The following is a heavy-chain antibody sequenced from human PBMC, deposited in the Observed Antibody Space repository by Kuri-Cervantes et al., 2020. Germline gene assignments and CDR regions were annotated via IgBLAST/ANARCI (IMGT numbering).Heavy chain of an antibody. D-gene: IGHD5-18*01. J-gene: IGHJ4*02. CDR1: GGSISSYY. CDR2: IYYSGST. Sequence: GSLRLSCTVSGGSISSYYWSWIRQPPGKGLEWIGYIYYSGSTNYNPSLKSRVTISVDTSKNQFSPKLSSVTAADTAVYYCARGGYSYGYYFDYWGQGTLVTVSS. CDR3: ARGGYSYGYYFDY. V-gene: IGHV4-59*01.